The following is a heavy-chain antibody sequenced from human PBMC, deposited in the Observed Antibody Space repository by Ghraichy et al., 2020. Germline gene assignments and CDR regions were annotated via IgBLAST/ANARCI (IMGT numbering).Heavy chain of an antibody. CDR2: ISGIGGST. Sequence: GSLRLSCAASGFTLSNYAMSWVRQAPGKGLEWVSTISGIGGSTYYAVSVKGRFTISRDISKNTLYLQMHSLRAEDTAVYYCAASIGAMYYYDSSGYYYYDYWGQGTLVTVSS. J-gene: IGHJ4*02. V-gene: IGHV3-23*01. CDR1: GFTLSNYA. CDR3: AASIGAMYYYDSSGYYYYDY. D-gene: IGHD3-22*01.